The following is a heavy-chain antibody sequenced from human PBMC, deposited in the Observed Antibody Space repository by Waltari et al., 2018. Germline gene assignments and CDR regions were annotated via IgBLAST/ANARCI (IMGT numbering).Heavy chain of an antibody. CDR1: GLIFSSYS. D-gene: IGHD3-22*01. CDR3: ARGDDYYHSSSLLDY. V-gene: IGHV3-21*01. J-gene: IGHJ4*02. Sequence: EVQLVESGGGLVKPGGSLRISCAASGLIFSSYSLIWVRQAPGRGLEWVSSISSGSSYIYYAESLKGRFTVSRDDAKNSLYREMNRLIPEDTAVYFWARGDDYYHSSSLLDYWGQGTLVTVSS. CDR2: ISSGSSYI.